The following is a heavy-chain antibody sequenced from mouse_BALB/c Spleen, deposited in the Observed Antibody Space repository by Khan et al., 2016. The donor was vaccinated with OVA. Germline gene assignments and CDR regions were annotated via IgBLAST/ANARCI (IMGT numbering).Heavy chain of an antibody. CDR3: ARGDGYYVYFDY. J-gene: IGHJ2*01. CDR1: GYTFTYYV. CDR2: IYPGSDNA. D-gene: IGHD2-3*01. Sequence: QVQLQQPGPELVKPGASVKMSCKASGYTFTYYVITWVKQRTGQGLEWIGEIYPGSDNAYYNERFKGTATLTADKSSNTTHMQLSSLTSEDSAVYFCARGDGYYVYFDYWGQGTTLTVSS. V-gene: IGHV1-81*01.